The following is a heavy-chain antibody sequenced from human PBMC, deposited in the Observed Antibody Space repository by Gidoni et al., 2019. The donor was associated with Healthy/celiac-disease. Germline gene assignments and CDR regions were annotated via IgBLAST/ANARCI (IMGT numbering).Heavy chain of an antibody. CDR3: ARDPFGYLDY. V-gene: IGHV3-33*01. J-gene: IGHJ4*02. Sequence: QVQLVESGGGVVQPGRSLRLSCAASGFTFGSYGMHGVRHAPGKGLEGVAVIWYDGSNKYYADSVKVRFTISRDNSKNTLYLQMNSLRAEDTAVYYCARDPFGYLDYWGQGTLVTVSS. D-gene: IGHD3-16*01. CDR1: GFTFGSYG. CDR2: IWYDGSNK.